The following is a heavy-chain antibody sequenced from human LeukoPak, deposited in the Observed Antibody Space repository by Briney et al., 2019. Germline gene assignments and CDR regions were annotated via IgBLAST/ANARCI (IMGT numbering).Heavy chain of an antibody. CDR1: GFIFNNYA. CDR3: ARVGGSGWYGYIDY. D-gene: IGHD6-19*01. CDR2: ISYNETNK. J-gene: IGHJ4*02. V-gene: IGHV3-30*04. Sequence: PGRSLRLSCTASGFIFNNYAMHWVRRAPGKGLEGVALISYNETNKYYPDSVKGRVTISRDRSKNTVYLQMGSLRADDTAVYYCARVGGSGWYGYIDYWGQGTLVRVSS.